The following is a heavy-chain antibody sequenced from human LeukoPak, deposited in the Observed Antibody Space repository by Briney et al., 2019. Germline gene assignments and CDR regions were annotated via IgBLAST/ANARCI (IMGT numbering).Heavy chain of an antibody. Sequence: AGGSLRLSFASPGFIFRKLEMNWVRQAPGKGLEWVSAISGSGGSTYYADSVKGRFTISRDNSKNTLYLQMNSLRAEDTAVYYCEKDLLWYSSLWNKYRGQGTLVTVSS. CDR2: ISGSGGST. J-gene: IGHJ4*02. CDR3: EKDLLWYSSLWNKY. D-gene: IGHD6-13*01. CDR1: GFIFRKLE. V-gene: IGHV3-23*01.